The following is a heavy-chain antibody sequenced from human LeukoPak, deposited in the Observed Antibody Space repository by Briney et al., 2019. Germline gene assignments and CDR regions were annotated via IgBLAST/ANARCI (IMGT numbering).Heavy chain of an antibody. CDR3: ARLLSGYYYGSGSTGDY. J-gene: IGHJ4*02. CDR1: GGSVSSGSYY. D-gene: IGHD3-10*01. CDR2: IYYSGST. V-gene: IGHV4-61*01. Sequence: PSETLSLTCTVSGGSVSSGSYYWSWIRQPPGKGLEWIGYIYYSGSTNYNPSLKSRVTISVDTSKNQFSLKLSSVTAADTAVYYCARLLSGYYYGSGSTGDYWGQGTLVTVSS.